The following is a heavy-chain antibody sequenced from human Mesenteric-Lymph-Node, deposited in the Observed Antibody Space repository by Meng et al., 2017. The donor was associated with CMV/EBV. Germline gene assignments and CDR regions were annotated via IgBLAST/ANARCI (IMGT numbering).Heavy chain of an antibody. CDR2: IYYSGST. V-gene: IGHV4-61*01. J-gene: IGHJ4*02. D-gene: IGHD6-6*01. CDR3: ASSSIAARPGQFDY. Sequence: GSLRLSCTVSGGSVSSGSYYWSWIRQPPGKGLEWIGYIYYSGSTNYNPSLKSRVTISVDTSKNQFSLKLSSVTAADTAVYYCASSSIAARPGQFDYWGQGTLVTVSS. CDR1: GGSVSSGSYY.